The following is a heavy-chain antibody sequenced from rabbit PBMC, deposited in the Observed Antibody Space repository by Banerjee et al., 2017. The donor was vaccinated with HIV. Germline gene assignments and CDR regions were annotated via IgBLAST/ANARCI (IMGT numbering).Heavy chain of an antibody. D-gene: IGHD4-1*01. J-gene: IGHJ3*01. CDR3: ARYSRAWGWTRLDL. CDR1: GFSFSSSQW. CDR2: FDAGSDNFT. Sequence: QSLEESGGDLVKPGASLTLTCTASGFSFSSSQWICWVRQAPGKGLEWIACFDAGSDNFTYYASWAKGRLTISKTSSTTVTLQMTNLTGADTATYFCARYSRAWGWTRLDLWGQGTLVTVS. V-gene: IGHV1S40*01.